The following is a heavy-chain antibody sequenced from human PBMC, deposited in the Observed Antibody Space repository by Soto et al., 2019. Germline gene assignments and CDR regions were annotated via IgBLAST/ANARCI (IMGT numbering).Heavy chain of an antibody. Sequence: SETLPLTCAVYGGSFGGYYWSWIRQPPGKGLEWIGEINHSGSTNYNPSLKSRVTISVDTSKNQFSLKLTSVTAADTAVYFCVSHRNYIVVSGPFFDYWSQGTLVTVSS. D-gene: IGHD6-19*01. CDR1: GGSFGGYY. CDR3: VSHRNYIVVSGPFFDY. CDR2: INHSGST. V-gene: IGHV4-34*01. J-gene: IGHJ4*02.